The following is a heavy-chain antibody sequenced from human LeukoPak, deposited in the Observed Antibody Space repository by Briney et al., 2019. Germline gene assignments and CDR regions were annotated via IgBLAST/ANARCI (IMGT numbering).Heavy chain of an antibody. CDR1: GGSISSYY. Sequence: SETLSLTCTVSGGSISSYYWSWIRQPPGKGLEWIGYIYYSGSTNYNPSLKSRVTISVDTSKNQFSLKLSSVTAADTAVYYCAREVHSSGWYNYYYYYGMDVWGKETTVTVSS. D-gene: IGHD6-19*01. J-gene: IGHJ6*04. V-gene: IGHV4-59*01. CDR2: IYYSGST. CDR3: AREVHSSGWYNYYYYYGMDV.